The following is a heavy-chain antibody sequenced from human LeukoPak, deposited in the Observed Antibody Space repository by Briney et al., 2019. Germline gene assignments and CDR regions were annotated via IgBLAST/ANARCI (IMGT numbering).Heavy chain of an antibody. CDR3: TRDLGVDTTMIFFDY. D-gene: IGHD5-18*01. J-gene: IGHJ4*02. CDR1: GYTFTSFG. CDR2: SSAYNGYT. Sequence: WASVKVSCKASGYTFTSFGISWVRQAPGQGLEWMGWSSAYNGYTNYAQKFQGRVTMTTDTSTSTAYMEVRSLRSDDTAVYYCTRDLGVDTTMIFFDYWGQGSLVTVSS. V-gene: IGHV1-18*01.